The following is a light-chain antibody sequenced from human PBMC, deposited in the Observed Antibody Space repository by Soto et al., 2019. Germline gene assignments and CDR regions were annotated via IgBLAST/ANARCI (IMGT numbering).Light chain of an antibody. J-gene: IGLJ1*01. CDR2: GVT. V-gene: IGLV2-8*01. CDR1: SSDVGAYNY. Sequence: QSVLTQPPSASGSPGQSVTISCTGTSSDVGAYNYVSWYQQHPGKAPKPMIYGVTERPSGVPDRFSGSKSGNTASLTVSGLQTEDEAYYYCSSYAGSNNYVFGTGTKVTVL. CDR3: SSYAGSNNYV.